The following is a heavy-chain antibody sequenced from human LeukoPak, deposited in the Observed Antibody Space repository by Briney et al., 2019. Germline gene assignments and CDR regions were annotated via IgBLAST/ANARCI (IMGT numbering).Heavy chain of an antibody. CDR2: IIPIFGTA. CDR1: GGTFSSYA. D-gene: IGHD3-3*01. V-gene: IGHV1-69*05. J-gene: IGHJ4*02. CDR3: ARGVFGVVPNYFDY. Sequence: SVKVSCKASGGTFSSYAISWVRQAPGQGLEWMGGIIPIFGTANYAQKFQGRVTITTDESTSTAYMELSSLRSEDTAVYYCARGVFGVVPNYFDYWGQGTLVTVSS.